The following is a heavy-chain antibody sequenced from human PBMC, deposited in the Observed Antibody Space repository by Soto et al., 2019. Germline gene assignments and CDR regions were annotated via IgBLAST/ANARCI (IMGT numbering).Heavy chain of an antibody. CDR3: ASRAYSNGWYPYYFDY. J-gene: IGHJ4*02. D-gene: IGHD6-19*01. CDR1: GFTFSSYA. CDR2: ISGNGGST. V-gene: IGHV3-23*01. Sequence: PGGSLRLSCAASGFTFSSYAMSWVRQAPGKGLEWVSTISGNGGSTYYADSVQGRFTISRDNSKSTLRLQINSLRAEDTAVYYCASRAYSNGWYPYYFDYWGQGTLVTVS.